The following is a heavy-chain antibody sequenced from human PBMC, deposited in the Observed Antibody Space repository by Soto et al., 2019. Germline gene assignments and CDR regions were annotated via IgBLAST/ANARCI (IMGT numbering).Heavy chain of an antibody. CDR3: AATTPTYYYYGMDV. CDR2: IVVGSGNT. D-gene: IGHD4-4*01. CDR1: GFTFTSSA. J-gene: IGHJ6*02. V-gene: IGHV1-58*01. Sequence: KVSCKASGFTFTSSAVQWVRQARGQRLEWIGWIVVGSGNTNYAQKFQERVTITRDMSTSTAYMELSSLRSEDTAVYYCAATTPTYYYYGMDVWGQGTTVTVSS.